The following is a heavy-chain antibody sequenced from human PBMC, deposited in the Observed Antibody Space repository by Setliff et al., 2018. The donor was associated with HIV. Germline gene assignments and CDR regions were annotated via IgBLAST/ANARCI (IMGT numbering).Heavy chain of an antibody. J-gene: IGHJ4*02. D-gene: IGHD6-13*01. Sequence: HPGGSLRLSCAASGFTFSSYGMHWVRQAPGKGLEWVAVIWYDGSNKYYADSVKGRFTIFRDNAKNSVFLQMNSLRAEDTGVYYCATQTGFYNSHWYDYWGQGTMVTVSS. V-gene: IGHV3-33*03. CDR3: ATQTGFYNSHWYDY. CDR1: GFTFSSYG. CDR2: IWYDGSNK.